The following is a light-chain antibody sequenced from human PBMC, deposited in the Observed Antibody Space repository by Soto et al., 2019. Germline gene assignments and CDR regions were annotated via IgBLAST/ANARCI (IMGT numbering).Light chain of an antibody. V-gene: IGKV1-5*01. J-gene: IGKJ2*01. CDR2: DAS. Sequence: DIQMTQSPSTLSASVGDRVAITCRASQGISSYLAWYQQKPGKAPKLLIFDASTLESGVPSRFSGSGSGTEFTLTISGLQPDDFATYYCQQYNNYCTFGQGTKVDI. CDR3: QQYNNYCT. CDR1: QGISSY.